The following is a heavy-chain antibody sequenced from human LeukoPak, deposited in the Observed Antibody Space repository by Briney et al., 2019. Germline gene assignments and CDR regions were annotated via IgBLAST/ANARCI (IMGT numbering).Heavy chain of an antibody. Sequence: PGGSLRLSCAASGFTFSSYAMNWVRQAPGKGLEWVSAISGSGGSTYNADSVKGRFTISRDNSKNTLYLQLNSLRAEDTAIYYCAKDIGSGGYEDYWGQGTLVSVSS. CDR2: ISGSGGST. V-gene: IGHV3-23*01. CDR3: AKDIGSGGYEDY. D-gene: IGHD5-12*01. J-gene: IGHJ4*02. CDR1: GFTFSSYA.